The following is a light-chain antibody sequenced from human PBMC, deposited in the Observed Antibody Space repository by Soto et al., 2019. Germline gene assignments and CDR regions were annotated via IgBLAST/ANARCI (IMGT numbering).Light chain of an antibody. J-gene: IGKJ1*01. Sequence: ETVLTQSPGTLSLSPGESATLSCRASQSISSSFLAWFQQKPGQAPRLLIYGTSSRATGIPDRFSGSGSGTDFTLAISRLEPEDFAVYYCQQYNTSPPGWTFGQGTKVEIK. V-gene: IGKV3-20*01. CDR2: GTS. CDR1: QSISSSF. CDR3: QQYNTSPPGWT.